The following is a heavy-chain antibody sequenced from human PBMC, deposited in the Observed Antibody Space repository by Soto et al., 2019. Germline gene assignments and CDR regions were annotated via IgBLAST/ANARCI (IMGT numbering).Heavy chain of an antibody. D-gene: IGHD5-18*01. CDR1: GYTLTELS. V-gene: IGHV1-24*01. CDR3: ATIRGGYSHGVNAY. CDR2: FDPEDGET. Sequence: ASVNVSCKVSGYTLTELSMHWVRQAPGKGLEWMGGFDPEDGETIYAQKFQGRVTMTEDTSTDTAYMELSSLRSEDTAVYYCATIRGGYSHGVNAYWGQGTLVTVSS. J-gene: IGHJ1*01.